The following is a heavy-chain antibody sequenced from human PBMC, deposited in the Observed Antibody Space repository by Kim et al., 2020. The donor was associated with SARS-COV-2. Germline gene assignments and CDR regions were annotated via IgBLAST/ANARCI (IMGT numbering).Heavy chain of an antibody. Sequence: GGSLILSCAASGFTFDDYTMHWVRQAPGKGLEWISLISWDGGSTYYADSVKGRFTISRDNSKNSLYLQMNSLRTEDTALYYCAKSIRVAGPYGLDVWGQGTTVTVSS. CDR3: AKSIRVAGPYGLDV. J-gene: IGHJ6*02. V-gene: IGHV3-43*01. D-gene: IGHD6-19*01. CDR1: GFTFDDYT. CDR2: ISWDGGST.